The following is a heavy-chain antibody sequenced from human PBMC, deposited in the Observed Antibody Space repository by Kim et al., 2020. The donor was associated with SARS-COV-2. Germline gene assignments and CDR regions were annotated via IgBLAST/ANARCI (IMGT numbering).Heavy chain of an antibody. CDR1: GFTFTDYY. Sequence: GGSLRLSCAASGFTFTDYYMSWIRQAPGKGLEWVSFISSSGSTIYYADSVKGRFTISRDNAKNSLYLQMNNLRAEDTAVYYCARDIRGITMIAFYYYGMDVWGQGTTVTVSS. CDR2: ISSSGSTI. J-gene: IGHJ6*02. CDR3: ARDIRGITMIAFYYYGMDV. D-gene: IGHD3-22*01. V-gene: IGHV3-11*01.